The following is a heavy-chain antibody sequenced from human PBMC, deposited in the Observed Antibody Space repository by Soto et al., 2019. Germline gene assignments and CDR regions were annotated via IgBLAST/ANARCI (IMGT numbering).Heavy chain of an antibody. J-gene: IGHJ4*02. Sequence: EVQLLESGGGLVQPGGSLRLSCAASGFTFSSYAMSWVRQAPGKGLEWVSAISGSGGSTYYADSVKGRFTISRDNSKKLLHLQMNRRTADDTAVYYGAKASHYDIFTGTPFDHWGQGTLVTVSS. CDR3: AKASHYDIFTGTPFDH. V-gene: IGHV3-23*01. CDR2: ISGSGGST. CDR1: GFTFSSYA. D-gene: IGHD3-9*01.